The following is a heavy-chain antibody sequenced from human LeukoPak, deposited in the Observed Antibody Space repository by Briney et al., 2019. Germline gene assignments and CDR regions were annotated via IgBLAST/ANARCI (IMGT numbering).Heavy chain of an antibody. V-gene: IGHV3-73*01. Sequence: HPGGSLRLSCATSGFPFSGSALHWVRQASGKGLEWVGRIRNQGNGYATSYAASVRGRFTISRDDSKTTAYLQMNSLKTEDTAVYYCASGSDYFGSNWNYWGQGTLVAVSS. J-gene: IGHJ4*02. CDR3: ASGSDYFGSNWNY. CDR2: IRNQGNGYAT. D-gene: IGHD3-10*01. CDR1: GFPFSGSA.